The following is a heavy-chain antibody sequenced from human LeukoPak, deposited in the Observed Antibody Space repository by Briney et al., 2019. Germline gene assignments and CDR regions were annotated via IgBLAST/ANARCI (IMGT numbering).Heavy chain of an antibody. CDR2: IYHSGST. CDR3: ARQTPETLDY. V-gene: IGHV4-59*08. J-gene: IGHJ4*02. CDR1: GGSISSYY. Sequence: SETLSLTCTVSGGSISSYYWSWIRQPPGKGLEWIGSIYHSGSTYYNPSLKSRVTISVDTSKNQFSLKLSSVTAADTAVYYCARQTPETLDYWGQGTLVTVSS.